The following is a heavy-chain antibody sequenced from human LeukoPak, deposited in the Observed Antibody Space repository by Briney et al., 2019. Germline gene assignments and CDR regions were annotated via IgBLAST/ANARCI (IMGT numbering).Heavy chain of an antibody. Sequence: GASVKVSCKASGYTSTSYYMHWVRQAPGQGLEWMGITNPSGGSTSYAQKFQGRVTMTRGTSTSTVYMELSSLRSEDTAVYYCARAGDYGDAGMDVWGQGTTVTVSS. J-gene: IGHJ6*02. CDR3: ARAGDYGDAGMDV. V-gene: IGHV1-46*01. D-gene: IGHD4-17*01. CDR2: TNPSGGST. CDR1: GYTSTSYY.